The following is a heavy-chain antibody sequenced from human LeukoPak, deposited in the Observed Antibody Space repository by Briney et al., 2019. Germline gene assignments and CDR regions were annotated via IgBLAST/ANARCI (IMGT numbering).Heavy chain of an antibody. V-gene: IGHV3-53*01. CDR2: ISSGGGT. CDR1: GFTVSSNY. J-gene: IGHJ4*02. Sequence: GGSLRLSCAASGFTVSSNYMSWVRQAPGKGLEWVSLISSGGGTYYADSVKGRFTISRDNSKSMVYLQMNSLRADDTAVYYCAREEMAVSGYFDYWGQGILVTVSS. CDR3: AREEMAVSGYFDY. D-gene: IGHD5-24*01.